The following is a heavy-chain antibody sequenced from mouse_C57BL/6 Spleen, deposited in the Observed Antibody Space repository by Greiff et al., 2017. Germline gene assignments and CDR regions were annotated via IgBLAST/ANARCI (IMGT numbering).Heavy chain of an antibody. CDR3: ARRITTVALRGGYFDV. Sequence: QVQLQQSGTELVKPGASVKLSCKASGYTFTSYWMHWVKQRPGQGLEWIGNINPSNGGTNYNEKFKSKATLTVDKSSSTAYMQLSSLTSEDSAVYYCARRITTVALRGGYFDVWGTGTTVTVSS. D-gene: IGHD1-1*01. CDR1: GYTFTSYW. J-gene: IGHJ1*03. V-gene: IGHV1-53*01. CDR2: INPSNGGT.